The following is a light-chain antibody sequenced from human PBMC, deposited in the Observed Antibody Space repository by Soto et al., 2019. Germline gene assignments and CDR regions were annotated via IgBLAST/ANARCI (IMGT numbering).Light chain of an antibody. J-gene: IGLJ1*01. CDR1: SSDVGVYNL. V-gene: IGLV2-23*02. CDR3: CSYAGSSTYV. Sequence: QSALTQPASVSGSPGQSITISCTGTSSDVGVYNLVSWYQQHPGKAPKLMIYEVSKRPSGVSNRFSGSKSGNTASLTISGLQAEDEADYYCCSYAGSSTYVFGTGTKLTVL. CDR2: EVS.